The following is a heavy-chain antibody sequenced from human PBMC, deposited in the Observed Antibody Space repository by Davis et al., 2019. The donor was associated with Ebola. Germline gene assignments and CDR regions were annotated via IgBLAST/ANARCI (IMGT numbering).Heavy chain of an antibody. Sequence: GESLKISCAASGFTFSNYAMSWVRQAPGKGLEWVSAISGSGGSTYYSDSVRGRFTISRDNSKDTLFLQMNSLRAEDTATYYCARYCHYRDCSYFDWWGQGTRVAVSS. CDR2: ISGSGGST. J-gene: IGHJ4*02. CDR3: ARYCHYRDCSYFDW. V-gene: IGHV3-23*01. CDR1: GFTFSNYA. D-gene: IGHD2-15*01.